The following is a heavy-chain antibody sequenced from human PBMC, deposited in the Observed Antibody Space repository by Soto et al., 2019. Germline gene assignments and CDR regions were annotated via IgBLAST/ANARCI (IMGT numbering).Heavy chain of an antibody. Sequence: ASVKVSCKASGFTFTIPAMQWVRQARGQRLEWIGWIVVGSGNTNYAQKFQERVTITRDMSTSTAYMELSSLRSEDTAVYYCAADYHYYGSGSYYNFALRFDPWG. CDR1: GFTFTIPA. CDR3: AADYHYYGSGSYYNFALRFDP. V-gene: IGHV1-58*02. CDR2: IVVGSGNT. J-gene: IGHJ5*02. D-gene: IGHD3-10*01.